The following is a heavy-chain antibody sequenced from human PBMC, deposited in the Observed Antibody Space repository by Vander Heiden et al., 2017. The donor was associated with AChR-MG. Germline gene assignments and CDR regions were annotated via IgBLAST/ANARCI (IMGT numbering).Heavy chain of an antibody. CDR1: GRSLSSMSYY. V-gene: IGHV4-39*02. CDR3: ARDSSSWYRWFDP. J-gene: IGHJ5*02. CDR2: IYYSGST. D-gene: IGHD6-13*01. Sequence: QLQLQESGPGLVKPSETLSLTCTVSGRSLSSMSYYWGWLHQPPGKGLEWIGSIYYSGSTYDNPSLKSRATISVDTSKNQFSLKLSSVTAADTAVYYCARDSSSWYRWFDPWGQGTLVTVSS.